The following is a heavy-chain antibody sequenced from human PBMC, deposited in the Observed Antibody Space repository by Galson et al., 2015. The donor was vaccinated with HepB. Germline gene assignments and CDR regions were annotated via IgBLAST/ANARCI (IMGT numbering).Heavy chain of an antibody. D-gene: IGHD1-1*01. CDR1: GFTFSSYW. V-gene: IGHV3-74*01. CDR3: VRDGDVWNFDY. J-gene: IGHJ4*02. CDR2: IKGDGSHT. Sequence: SLRLSCAASGFTFSSYWKHWVRHAPGTGLEWVSRIKGDGSHTIYADSVTGRFTISRDNAKNTLHLQMHSLRAEDTAMYYCVRDGDVWNFDYWGQGTLVTVSS.